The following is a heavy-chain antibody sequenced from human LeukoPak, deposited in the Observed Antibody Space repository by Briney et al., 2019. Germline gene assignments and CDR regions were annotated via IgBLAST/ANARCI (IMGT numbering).Heavy chain of an antibody. CDR2: ISSGDRT. J-gene: IGHJ4*02. V-gene: IGHV3-23*01. CDR3: AKDATASPYFHWFDN. Sequence: GGSLRLSCAASGFTFSSYAMTWVRQAPGKGLEWVAGISSGDRTFHAESVKGRFTISRDKSKDTLYLQMNSLRAEDTAVYYCAKDATASPYFHWFDNWGQGTQVIVPS. D-gene: IGHD3-9*01. CDR1: GFTFSSYA.